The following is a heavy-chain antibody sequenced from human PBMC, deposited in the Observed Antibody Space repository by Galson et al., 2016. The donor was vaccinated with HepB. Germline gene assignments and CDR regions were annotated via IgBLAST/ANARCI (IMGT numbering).Heavy chain of an antibody. CDR2: ISSTSGHI. V-gene: IGHV3-21*01. CDR3: AREHLAVVFFDY. D-gene: IGHD6-19*01. CDR1: GFSFKTYR. Sequence: SLRLSCAAAGFSFKTYRMNWVRLAPGKGLEWVASISSTSGHIYYADSVKGRFSISRDDTENSLYLQMNSLRTEDTAVYYCAREHLAVVFFDYWGQGTLVAVSS. J-gene: IGHJ4*02.